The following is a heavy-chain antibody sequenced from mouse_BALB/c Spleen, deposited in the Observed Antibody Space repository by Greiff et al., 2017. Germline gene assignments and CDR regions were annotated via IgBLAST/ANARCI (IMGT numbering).Heavy chain of an antibody. J-gene: IGHJ3*01. D-gene: IGHD2-1*01. V-gene: IGHV1-18*01. CDR2: INPNNGGT. CDR1: GYTFPDYN. CDR3: ARCGNYGFAY. Sequence: VQLQQSGPELVKPGASVKIPCKASGYTFPDYNMDWVKHSHGKSLEWIGDINPNNGGTIYNQKFKGKATLTVDKSSSTAYRELRSLTSEDTAVYYCARCGNYGFAYWGQGTLVTVSA.